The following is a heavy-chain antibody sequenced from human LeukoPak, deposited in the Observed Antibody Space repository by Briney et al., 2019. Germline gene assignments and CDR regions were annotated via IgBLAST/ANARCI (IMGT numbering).Heavy chain of an antibody. J-gene: IGHJ4*02. V-gene: IGHV4-4*07. Sequence: SETLSLTCTVSGGSISSYYWSWLRQPAGKGLEWIGRIYTSGSTNYNASLKRRVSMSVDTSKNQFSLKLSSVTAADTAVFYCARENSGSYREFDYWGQGTLVTASS. CDR2: IYTSGST. D-gene: IGHD1-26*01. CDR3: ARENSGSYREFDY. CDR1: GGSISSYY.